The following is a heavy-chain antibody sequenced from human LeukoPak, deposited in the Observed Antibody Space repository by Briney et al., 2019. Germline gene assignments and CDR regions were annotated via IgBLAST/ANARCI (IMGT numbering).Heavy chain of an antibody. Sequence: PGGSLRLSCAASRFTFSSYGMSWVRQAPGKGLEWVAVISYDGSNKYYADSVKGRFTISRDNSKNTLYLQMNSLRAEDTAVYYCAKLSVGYWGQGTLVTVSS. CDR1: RFTFSSYG. V-gene: IGHV3-30*18. J-gene: IGHJ4*02. CDR3: AKLSVGY. CDR2: ISYDGSNK.